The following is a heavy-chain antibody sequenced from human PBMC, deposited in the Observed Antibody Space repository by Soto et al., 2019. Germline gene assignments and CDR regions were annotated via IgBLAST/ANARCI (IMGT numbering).Heavy chain of an antibody. CDR3: ARGGDFWSGSPPYDYYGMDV. D-gene: IGHD3-3*01. CDR2: ISYDGSNK. J-gene: IGHJ6*02. CDR1: GFTFSSYA. Sequence: QVQLVESGGGVVQPGRSLRLSCAASGFTFSSYAMHWVRQAPGKGLEWVAVISYDGSNKYYADSVKGRFTISRDNSKNPMSLQMNSLRAEETAVYYCARGGDFWSGSPPYDYYGMDVWGQGTTVTVSS. V-gene: IGHV3-30-3*01.